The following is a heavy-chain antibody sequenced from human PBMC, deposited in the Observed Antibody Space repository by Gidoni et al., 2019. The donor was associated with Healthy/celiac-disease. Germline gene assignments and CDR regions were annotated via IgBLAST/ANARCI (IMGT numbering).Heavy chain of an antibody. CDR2: ISWDGGST. D-gene: IGHD3-22*01. CDR1: GFPFDDYS. J-gene: IGHJ4*02. CDR3: AKEDSSGYYYFDY. V-gene: IGHV3-43*01. Sequence: EVQLVESGGVVVQPGGSLILSCAASGFPFDDYSMHWVRQAPGKGLEWVSLISWDGGSTYYADSVKGRFTISRDNSKNSLYLQMNSLRTEDTALYYCAKEDSSGYYYFDYWGQGTLVTVSS.